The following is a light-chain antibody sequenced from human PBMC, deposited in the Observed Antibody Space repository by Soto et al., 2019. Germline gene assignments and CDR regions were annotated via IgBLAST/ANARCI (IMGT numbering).Light chain of an antibody. CDR3: QHYGRSPPYT. CDR1: HSVSSSY. CDR2: GAS. J-gene: IGKJ3*01. Sequence: EIVLTQSPGTLSLSPGERATLSCRASHSVSSSYLAWYQQKPGQAPRLLIYGASSRATGIPDRFSGSGSGTHFTLTISTLQPEDFALYYCQHYGRSPPYTFGPATKVHIK. V-gene: IGKV3-20*01.